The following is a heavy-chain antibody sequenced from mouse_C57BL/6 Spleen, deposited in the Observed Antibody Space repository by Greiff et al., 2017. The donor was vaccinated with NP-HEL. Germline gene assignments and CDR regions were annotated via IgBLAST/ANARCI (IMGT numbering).Heavy chain of an antibody. J-gene: IGHJ2*01. D-gene: IGHD1-1*01. CDR1: GYTFTDYE. CDR3: TNFITTVVAGDY. V-gene: IGHV1-15*01. Sequence: VKLLESGAELVRPGASVTLSCKASGYTFTDYEMHWVKQTPVHGLEWIGAIDPETGGTAYNQKFKGKAILTADKSSSTAYMELRSMTSEDSAVYYCTNFITTVVAGDYWGQGTTLTVSS. CDR2: IDPETGGT.